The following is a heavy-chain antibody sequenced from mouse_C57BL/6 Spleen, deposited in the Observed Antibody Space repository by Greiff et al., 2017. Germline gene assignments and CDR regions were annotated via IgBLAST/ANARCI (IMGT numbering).Heavy chain of an antibody. J-gene: IGHJ2*01. D-gene: IGHD2-14*01. Sequence: VQLKESGGDLVKPGGSLKLSCAASGFTFSSYGMSWVRQTPDKRLEWVATISSGGSYTYYPDSVKGRFTISRDNAKNTLYLQMSSLKSEDTAMYYCARHVAYRESRGDYFDYWGQGTTLTVSS. CDR3: ARHVAYRESRGDYFDY. CDR1: GFTFSSYG. V-gene: IGHV5-6*01. CDR2: ISSGGSYT.